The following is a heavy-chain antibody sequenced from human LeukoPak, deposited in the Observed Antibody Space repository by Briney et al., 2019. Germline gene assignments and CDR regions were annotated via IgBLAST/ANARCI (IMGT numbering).Heavy chain of an antibody. Sequence: PSETLSLTCTVSGGSISSYYWSWIRQPPGKGLEWIGYIDYSGSTNYNPSLKSRVTISVDTSKNQFSLKLSSVTAADTAVYYCARGRSSMVRGYYYYYMDVWGKGTTVTISS. CDR1: GGSISSYY. CDR3: ARGRSSMVRGYYYYYMDV. J-gene: IGHJ6*03. D-gene: IGHD3-10*01. CDR2: IDYSGST. V-gene: IGHV4-59*01.